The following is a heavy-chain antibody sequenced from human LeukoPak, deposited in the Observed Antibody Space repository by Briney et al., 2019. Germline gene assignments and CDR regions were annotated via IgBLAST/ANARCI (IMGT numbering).Heavy chain of an antibody. D-gene: IGHD6-13*01. V-gene: IGHV4-4*02. J-gene: IGHJ4*02. CDR3: ARDAFGYSSSWYEVDY. CDR2: IYHRGST. Sequence: SETLSLTCAVSGGSISSSNWWSGVRPRPGKGVEWIGEIYHRGSTNYNPSVKSRVTISGDKSKTQFSLKLSSVTAADTAVYYCARDAFGYSSSWYEVDYWGQGTLVTVSS. CDR1: GGSISSSNW.